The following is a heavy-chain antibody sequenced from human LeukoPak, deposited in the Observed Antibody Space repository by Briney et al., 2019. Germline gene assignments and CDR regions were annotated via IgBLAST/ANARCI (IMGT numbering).Heavy chain of an antibody. D-gene: IGHD4-17*01. Sequence: GGSLRLSCAASGFTFSSYAVSWVRQAPGKGLVWVSYISSSGSTIYYADSVKGRFTISRDNAKNSLYLQMNSLRAEDTAVYYCASAGHYGDYYYYYMDVWGKGTTVTVSS. CDR1: GFTFSSYA. V-gene: IGHV3-48*03. J-gene: IGHJ6*03. CDR2: ISSSGSTI. CDR3: ASAGHYGDYYYYYMDV.